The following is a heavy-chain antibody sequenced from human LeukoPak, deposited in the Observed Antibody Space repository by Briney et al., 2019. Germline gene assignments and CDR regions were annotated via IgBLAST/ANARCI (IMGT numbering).Heavy chain of an antibody. V-gene: IGHV3-23*01. Sequence: GGSLRLSCAASGFTFSSYAMSWVRQAPGKGLEWVSTFSGSGGSTYYADSVKGRFSISRDNSKNTLYLQMNSLRAEDTAAYYCARSGLNRFDYWGQETLVTVSS. D-gene: IGHD2-15*01. CDR2: FSGSGGST. CDR1: GFTFSSYA. J-gene: IGHJ4*02. CDR3: ARSGLNRFDY.